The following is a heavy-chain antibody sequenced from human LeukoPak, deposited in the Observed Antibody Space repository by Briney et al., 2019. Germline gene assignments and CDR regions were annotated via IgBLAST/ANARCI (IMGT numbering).Heavy chain of an antibody. CDR3: ARSLRVRGVPDYMDV. V-gene: IGHV3-53*01. D-gene: IGHD3-10*01. CDR1: GFTVSSNY. Sequence: GGFLRLSCAASGFTVSSNYMTWVRQAPGKGLEWVSVIHKNAITYHADTVKGRFTISRDNAKNMLYLQMNSLRVEDTAVYYCARSLRVRGVPDYMDVWGKGTTVIISS. J-gene: IGHJ6*03. CDR2: IHKNAIT.